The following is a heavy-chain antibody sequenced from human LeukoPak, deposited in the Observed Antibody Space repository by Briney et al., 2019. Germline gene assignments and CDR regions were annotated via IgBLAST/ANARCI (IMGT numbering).Heavy chain of an antibody. CDR2: ISSSSTYI. J-gene: IGHJ6*02. V-gene: IGHV3-21*01. Sequence: GGSLRLSCAASGFTFSSYAMSWVRQAPGMGLEWVSTISSSSTYIYYADSVKGRFTISGDNAKNSLYLQMNSLRAEDTAVYYCARGDYYYYGLDVWGQGTTVTVSS. CDR3: ARGDYYYYGLDV. CDR1: GFTFSSYA.